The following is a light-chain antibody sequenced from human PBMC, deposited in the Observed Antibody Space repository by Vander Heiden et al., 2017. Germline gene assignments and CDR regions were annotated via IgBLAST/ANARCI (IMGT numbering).Light chain of an antibody. Sequence: EFVLTHSPATLSLCLGERATLSCRASQSVSSSYLAWYPQKPGQAPRLLIYGASSRATGIPDRFSGSGSGTDFTLTISRLEPEDFAVYYCQQYGSSPFGQGTKLEIK. J-gene: IGKJ2*01. CDR3: QQYGSSP. CDR1: QSVSSSY. V-gene: IGKV3-20*01. CDR2: GAS.